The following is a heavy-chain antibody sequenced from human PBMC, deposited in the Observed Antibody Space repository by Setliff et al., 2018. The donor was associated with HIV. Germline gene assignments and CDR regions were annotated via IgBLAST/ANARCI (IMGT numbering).Heavy chain of an antibody. Sequence: YYWGWIRQPPGKGLEWMGWINPNSGGTNYAQKFQGWVTMTRDTSISTAYMELSRLRSDDTAVYYCARLFGSYNWFDPWGQGTLVTVSS. CDR1: YY. CDR3: ARLFGSYNWFDP. V-gene: IGHV1-2*04. J-gene: IGHJ5*02. CDR2: INPNSGGT. D-gene: IGHD1-26*01.